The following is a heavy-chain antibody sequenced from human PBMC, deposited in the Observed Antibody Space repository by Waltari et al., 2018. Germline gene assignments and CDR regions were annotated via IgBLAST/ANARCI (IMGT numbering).Heavy chain of an antibody. CDR2: LSYDGSNK. Sequence: QVQLVESGGGVVQPGRSLRLSCAASGFIFSTYALHWVRQAPGKRLECVAVLSYDGSNKYYADSLKGRFTISRDNSNNTLYLQMNTLTPEDTAVYFCARENRQWLAPEPYYFDYWGLGTLVTVSS. CDR1: GFIFSTYA. V-gene: IGHV3-30*04. J-gene: IGHJ4*02. CDR3: ARENRQWLAPEPYYFDY. D-gene: IGHD6-19*01.